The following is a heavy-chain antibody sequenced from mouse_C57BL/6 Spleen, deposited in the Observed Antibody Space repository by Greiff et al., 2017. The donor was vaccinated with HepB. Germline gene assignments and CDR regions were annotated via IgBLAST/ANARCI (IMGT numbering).Heavy chain of an antibody. J-gene: IGHJ4*01. V-gene: IGHV5-4*03. CDR3: AGGGDSNFLYYAMDY. CDR1: GFTFSSYA. CDR2: ISDGGSYT. D-gene: IGHD2-5*01. Sequence: EVKLMESGGGLVKPGGSLKLSCAASGFTFSSYAMSWVRQTPEKRLEWVATISDGGSYTYYPDNVKGRFTISRDNAKNNLYLQMSHLKSEDTAMYYCAGGGDSNFLYYAMDYWGQGTSVTVSS.